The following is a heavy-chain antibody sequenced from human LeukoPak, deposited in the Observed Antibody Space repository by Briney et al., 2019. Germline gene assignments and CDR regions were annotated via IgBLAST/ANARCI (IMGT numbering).Heavy chain of an antibody. V-gene: IGHV1-18*01. CDR3: ARAAISKDSSGYFY. CDR2: ISGYNGNT. J-gene: IGHJ4*02. Sequence: ASVKVSCKASGYTFTSHGISWVRQAPGQGLEWMGWISGYNGNTNYAQKLQGRVTMTTDTSTSTAYMELRSLRSDDTAVYYCARAAISKDSSGYFYWGQGTLVTVSS. D-gene: IGHD3-22*01. CDR1: GYTFTSHG.